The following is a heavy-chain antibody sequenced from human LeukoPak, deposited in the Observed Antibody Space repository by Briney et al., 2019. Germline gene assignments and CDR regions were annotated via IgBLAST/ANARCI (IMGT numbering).Heavy chain of an antibody. CDR2: TSHSGTT. Sequence: SETLSLTCVVSGDSPSRYHWSWIRQPPGKGLEWIGHTSHSGTTNKNSSLKSRVTITLDTSKKQFSLNLTSVTAADTAVYYCARVGRGKEHQGTGTYFDSWGQGILVTVSS. J-gene: IGHJ4*02. V-gene: IGHV4-59*08. CDR1: GDSPSRYH. CDR3: ARVGRGKEHQGTGTYFDS. D-gene: IGHD1-26*01.